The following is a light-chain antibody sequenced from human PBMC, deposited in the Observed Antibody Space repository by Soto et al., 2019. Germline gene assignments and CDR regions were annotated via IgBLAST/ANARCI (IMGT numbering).Light chain of an antibody. CDR3: QQYGSSGT. J-gene: IGKJ1*01. Sequence: GYRVTITCRASQSVRSGLAWYQQKPGKAPKFLIYDASSLESGVPSRFSGSGSGTEFTLTISRLEPEDFAVYYCQQYGSSGTFGQGTKVDIK. V-gene: IGKV1-5*01. CDR2: DAS. CDR1: QSVRSG.